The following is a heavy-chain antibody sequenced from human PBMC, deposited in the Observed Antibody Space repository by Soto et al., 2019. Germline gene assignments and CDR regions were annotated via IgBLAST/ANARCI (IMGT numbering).Heavy chain of an antibody. CDR1: GFSLSGKG. V-gene: IGHV3-7*04. CDR2: VKQDGSDK. D-gene: IGHD3-16*01. CDR3: SRGGGNFDQ. Sequence: EVQLVESGGGLVQPGGSLRLTCEASGFSLSGKGMSWVRQAPGKGLEWVANVKQDGSDKYYVDSVKGRFTISTDNAKNSLYLQMNRLMVEDAAVYYCSRGGGNFDQWGQGTLVTVSS. J-gene: IGHJ4*02.